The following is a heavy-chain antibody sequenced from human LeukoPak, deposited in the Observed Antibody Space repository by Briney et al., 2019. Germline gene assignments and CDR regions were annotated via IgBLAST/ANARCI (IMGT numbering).Heavy chain of an antibody. CDR1: GGSFSGYY. Sequence: SETLSLTCAVYGGSFSGYYWSWIRQPPGKGLEWIGEINHSGSTNYNPSLKSRVTISVDRSKNQFSLKLSSVTAADTAVYYCASGVLSRRDWLYDYWGQGTLVTVSS. D-gene: IGHD3-9*01. CDR2: INHSGST. J-gene: IGHJ4*02. V-gene: IGHV4-34*01. CDR3: ASGVLSRRDWLYDY.